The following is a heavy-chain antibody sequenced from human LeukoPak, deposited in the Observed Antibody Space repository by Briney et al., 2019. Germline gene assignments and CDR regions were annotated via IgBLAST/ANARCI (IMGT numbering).Heavy chain of an antibody. CDR2: ISYDGSNK. Sequence: GGSLRLSCAASGFTFSSYGMHWVRQAPGKGLEWVAVISYDGSNKYYADSVKGRFTISRDNSKNTLYLQMNSLRAEDTAVYHCANTEALGYSGYDSYAFDIWGQGTMVTVSS. CDR3: ANTEALGYSGYDSYAFDI. V-gene: IGHV3-30*18. J-gene: IGHJ3*02. CDR1: GFTFSSYG. D-gene: IGHD5-12*01.